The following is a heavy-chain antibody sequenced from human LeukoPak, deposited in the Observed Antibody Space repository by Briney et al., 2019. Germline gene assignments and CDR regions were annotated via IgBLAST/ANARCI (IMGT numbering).Heavy chain of an antibody. J-gene: IGHJ4*02. CDR2: IRSQTAGGTT. CDR1: GPTLSNVW. Sequence: GGSLRLSCAVSGPTLSNVWMNWVRQAPGKGLEWVGRIRSQTAGGTTDFAAPVKGRFSISRDDSKNSLYLQMNSLKTEDTAVYYCTTNTGIFDYWGQGTLVTVSS. V-gene: IGHV3-15*07. D-gene: IGHD3-10*01. CDR3: TTNTGIFDY.